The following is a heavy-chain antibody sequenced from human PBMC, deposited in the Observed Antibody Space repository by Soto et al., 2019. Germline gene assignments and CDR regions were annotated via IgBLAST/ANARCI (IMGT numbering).Heavy chain of an antibody. D-gene: IGHD3-10*01. V-gene: IGHV4-31*03. Sequence: QVQLQESGPGLVKPSQTLSLTCTVSGGSISSGGYYWSWIRQHPGKGLEWIGYIYYSGSTYYNPSHKSRVTISVDTSKNQFSLKLSSVTAADTAVYYCARIGSHYYGSGNYVPDYWGQGTLVTVSS. CDR3: ARIGSHYYGSGNYVPDY. CDR2: IYYSGST. CDR1: GGSISSGGYY. J-gene: IGHJ4*02.